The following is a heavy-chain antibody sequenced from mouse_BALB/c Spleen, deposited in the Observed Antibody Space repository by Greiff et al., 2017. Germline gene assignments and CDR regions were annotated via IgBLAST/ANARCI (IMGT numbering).Heavy chain of an antibody. D-gene: IGHD1-1*01. V-gene: IGHV1S137*01. CDR2: ISTYYGDA. CDR1: GYTFTDYA. J-gene: IGHJ4*01. Sequence: QVQLQQSGAELVRPGVSVKISCKGSGYTFTDYAMHWVKQSHAKSLEWIGVISTYYGDASYNQKFKGKATMTVDKSSSTAYMELARLTSEDSAIYYCARHGSSYPYYAMDYWGQGTSVTVSS. CDR3: ARHGSSYPYYAMDY.